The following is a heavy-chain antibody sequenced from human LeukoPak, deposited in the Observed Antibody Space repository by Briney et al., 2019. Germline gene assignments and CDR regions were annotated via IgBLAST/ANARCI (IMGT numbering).Heavy chain of an antibody. Sequence: ASVKVSCKASGYTFTSYGISWVRQAPGQGLEWMGWISAYNGNTNYAQKLQGRVTMTTDTSTSTAYMELRSLRSDDTAVYYCARVVRGRYYYYYMDVWGKGTTVTVSS. J-gene: IGHJ6*03. CDR3: ARVVRGRYYYYYMDV. D-gene: IGHD3-10*01. V-gene: IGHV1-18*01. CDR1: GYTFTSYG. CDR2: ISAYNGNT.